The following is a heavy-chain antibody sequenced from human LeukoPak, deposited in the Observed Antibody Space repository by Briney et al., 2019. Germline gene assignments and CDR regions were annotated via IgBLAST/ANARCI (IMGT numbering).Heavy chain of an antibody. CDR2: INHSGST. CDR3: ARGSGYSGSPLQYYYYYMDV. J-gene: IGHJ6*03. V-gene: IGHV4-34*01. Sequence: SETLSLTCAVYGGSFSGYYWSWIRQPPGKGLEWIGEINHSGSTNYNPSLKSRVTISVDTSKNQFSLKLSSVTAADTAVYYCARGSGYSGSPLQYYYYYMDVWGKGTTVTVSS. CDR1: GGSFSGYY. D-gene: IGHD5-12*01.